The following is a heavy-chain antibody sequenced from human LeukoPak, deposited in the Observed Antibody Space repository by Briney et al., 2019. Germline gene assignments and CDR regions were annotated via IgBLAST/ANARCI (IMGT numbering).Heavy chain of an antibody. CDR3: ASQAYGLFHF. J-gene: IGHJ4*02. CDR2: ISYDGSNK. Sequence: GGSLRLSCAASGFTFSNAWMSWVRQAPGKGLEWVAVISYDGSNKYYADSVKGRFTISRDNSKNTLYLQMNSLRPEDTAVYYCASQAYGLFHFWGQGTLVTVSS. D-gene: IGHD3-16*01. CDR1: GFTFSNAW. V-gene: IGHV3-30*03.